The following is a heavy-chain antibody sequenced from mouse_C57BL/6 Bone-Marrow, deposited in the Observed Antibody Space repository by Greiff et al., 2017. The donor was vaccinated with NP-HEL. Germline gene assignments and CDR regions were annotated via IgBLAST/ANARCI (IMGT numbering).Heavy chain of an antibody. CDR3: ARKDYGSSLYAMDY. D-gene: IGHD1-1*01. V-gene: IGHV5-17*01. J-gene: IGHJ4*01. CDR1: GFTFSDYG. CDR2: ISSGSSTI. Sequence: EVHLVESGGGLVKPGGSLKLSCAASGFTFSDYGMHWVRQAPEKGLEWVAYISSGSSTIYYADTVKGRFTISRDNAKNTLFLQMTSLRSEDTAMYYCARKDYGSSLYAMDYWGQGTSVTVSS.